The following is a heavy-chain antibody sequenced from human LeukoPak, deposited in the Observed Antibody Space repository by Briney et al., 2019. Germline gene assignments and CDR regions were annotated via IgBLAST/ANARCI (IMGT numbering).Heavy chain of an antibody. J-gene: IGHJ2*01. CDR1: GGSFSGYY. Sequence: SETLSLTCAVYGGSFSGYYWSWIRQPPGKGLEWIGEINHTGSTNYNPSLKSRVTISVDTSKNQFSLKLSSVTAADTAVYYCARYYYDTSGYFGFYWYFDLWGRGTLVTASS. CDR3: ARYYYDTSGYFGFYWYFDL. CDR2: INHTGST. V-gene: IGHV4-34*01. D-gene: IGHD3-22*01.